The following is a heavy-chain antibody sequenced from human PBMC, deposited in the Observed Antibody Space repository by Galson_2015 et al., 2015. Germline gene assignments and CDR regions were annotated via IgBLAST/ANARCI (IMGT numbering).Heavy chain of an antibody. CDR3: AKDVSICSGGSCYPDWYFDL. V-gene: IGHV3-23*01. CDR1: EFTLSSSA. Sequence: ALRLSCAAAEFTLSSSAVSWVRQAPGQGLEWVSAISGSGISTYYADSVKGRFSISRDNSKNTLYLQMNSLRAEDTDVYYCAKDVSICSGGSCYPDWYFDLWGRGTLVTVSS. CDR2: ISGSGIST. D-gene: IGHD2-15*01. J-gene: IGHJ2*01.